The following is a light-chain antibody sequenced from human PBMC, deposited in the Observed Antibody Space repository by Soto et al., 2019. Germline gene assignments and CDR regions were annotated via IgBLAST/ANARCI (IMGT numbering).Light chain of an antibody. Sequence: QSALTQPASVSGSPGQSITIPCTGTSSDVGADNYVSWYQQRPTKAPKLLIYEVNTRPSGVSTRFSGSKSGITASLTISGLQPEDEADYYCCSYARGSTLVVFGGGTKLTVL. J-gene: IGLJ3*02. V-gene: IGLV2-14*01. CDR1: SSDVGADNY. CDR3: CSYARGSTLVV. CDR2: EVN.